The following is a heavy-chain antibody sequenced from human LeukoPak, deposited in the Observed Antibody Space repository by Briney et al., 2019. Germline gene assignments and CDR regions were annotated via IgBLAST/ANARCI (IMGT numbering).Heavy chain of an antibody. CDR2: ISHDGRNE. D-gene: IGHD1-26*01. Sequence: GTSLRLSCVASGFTSSRYSMHWVRQTPGKVPEWVAVISHDGRNEYYGDSAKGRFTISRDNSKNTLHLQMSSLRAEDTAVYYCARAGWEQLVGQADRCSYMDVWGRGTTVTVSS. J-gene: IGHJ6*03. CDR3: ARAGWEQLVGQADRCSYMDV. V-gene: IGHV3-30*15. CDR1: GFTSSRYS.